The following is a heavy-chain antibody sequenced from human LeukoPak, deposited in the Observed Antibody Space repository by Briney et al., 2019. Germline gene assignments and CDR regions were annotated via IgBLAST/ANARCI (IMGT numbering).Heavy chain of an antibody. CDR1: GGSISSGGYY. Sequence: SQTLSLTCTVSGGSISSGGYYWSWIRQHPGKGLEWIGYIYYSGSTYYNPSLKSRVTISVDTSKNQFSLKLSSVTAADTAAYYCARSALGSWENNWFDPWGQGTLVTVSS. CDR3: ARSALGSWENNWFDP. J-gene: IGHJ5*02. CDR2: IYYSGST. V-gene: IGHV4-31*03. D-gene: IGHD6-13*01.